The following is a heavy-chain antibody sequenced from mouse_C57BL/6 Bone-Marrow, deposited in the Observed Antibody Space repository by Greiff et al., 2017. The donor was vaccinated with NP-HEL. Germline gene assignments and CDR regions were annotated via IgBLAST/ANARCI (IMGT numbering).Heavy chain of an antibody. CDR3: ARYGSTWFAY. CDR1: GYTFTSYG. Sequence: VQLQQSGAELARPGASVKLSCKASGYTFTSYGISWVKQRTGQGLEWIGEIYPRSGNTYYNEKFKGKATLTADKSSRTAYMELRSLTSEDSAVYFCARYGSTWFAYWGQGTLVTVSA. CDR2: IYPRSGNT. J-gene: IGHJ3*01. D-gene: IGHD1-1*01. V-gene: IGHV1-81*01.